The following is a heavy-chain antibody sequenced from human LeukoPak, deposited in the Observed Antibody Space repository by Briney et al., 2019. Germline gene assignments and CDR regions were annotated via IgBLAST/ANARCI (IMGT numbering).Heavy chain of an antibody. Sequence: ASVKVSCKASGYTFTSYDINWVRQAPGQGLEWMGRIIPIFGTANYAQKFQGRVTITTDESTSTAYMELSSLRSEDTAVYYCASYCSGGSCYHTDYWGQGTLVTVSS. CDR3: ASYCSGGSCYHTDY. V-gene: IGHV1-69*05. D-gene: IGHD2-15*01. CDR2: IIPIFGTA. CDR1: GYTFTSYD. J-gene: IGHJ4*02.